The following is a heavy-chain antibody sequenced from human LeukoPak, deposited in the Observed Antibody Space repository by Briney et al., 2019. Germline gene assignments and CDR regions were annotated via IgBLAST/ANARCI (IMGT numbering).Heavy chain of an antibody. Sequence: ASVTVSCKASGYTFTGHFIQWVRQAPGQGPEGMGRIDPNDGGTNYAQKFQCRVTMTRDRSISTAYMKLSSLRSEDTAVYYCARGSDSGTPRWFDPWGQGTLVTV. D-gene: IGHD1-26*01. CDR1: GYTFTGHF. J-gene: IGHJ5*02. CDR2: IDPNDGGT. V-gene: IGHV1-2*06. CDR3: ARGSDSGTPRWFDP.